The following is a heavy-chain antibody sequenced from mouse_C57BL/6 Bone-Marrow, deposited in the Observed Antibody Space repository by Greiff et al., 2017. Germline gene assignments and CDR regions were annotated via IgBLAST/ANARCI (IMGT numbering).Heavy chain of an antibody. CDR2: IRNKANGYTT. Sequence: EVHLVESGGGLVQPGGSLSLSCAASGFTFTDYYMSWVRQPPGKALEWLGFIRNKANGYTTEYSASVKGRFTISRDNSQSILYLQMNALRAEDSATYYCARYYSNNYYAMDYWGQGTSVTVSS. V-gene: IGHV7-3*01. D-gene: IGHD2-5*01. CDR3: ARYYSNNYYAMDY. J-gene: IGHJ4*01. CDR1: GFTFTDYY.